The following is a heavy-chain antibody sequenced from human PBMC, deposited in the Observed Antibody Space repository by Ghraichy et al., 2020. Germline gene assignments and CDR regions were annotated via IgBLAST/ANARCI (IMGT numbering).Heavy chain of an antibody. CDR2: IKQDGSEK. D-gene: IGHD3-22*01. V-gene: IGHV3-7*03. CDR3: ARSLRGGYYYDSSGYYLGDY. CDR1: GFTFSSYW. J-gene: IGHJ4*02. Sequence: GGSLRLSCAASGFTFSSYWMSWVRQAPGKGLEWVANIKQDGSEKYYVDSVKGRFTISRDNAKNSLYLQMNSLRAEDTAVYYCARSLRGGYYYDSSGYYLGDYWGQGTLVTVSS.